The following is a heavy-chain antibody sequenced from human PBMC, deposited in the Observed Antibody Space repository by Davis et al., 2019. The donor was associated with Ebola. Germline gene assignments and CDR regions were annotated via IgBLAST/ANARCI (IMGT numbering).Heavy chain of an antibody. V-gene: IGHV1-3*01. CDR2: INAGNGNT. J-gene: IGHJ5*02. CDR3: ARETTTVTTGWFDP. Sequence: ASVKVSCRASGYTFTNYAMHWVRQAPGQRLEWMGWINAGNGNTKYSQKFQGRVTMTTDTSTSTAYMELRSLRSDDTAVYYCARETTTVTTGWFDPWGQGTLVTVSS. D-gene: IGHD4-17*01. CDR1: GYTFTNYA.